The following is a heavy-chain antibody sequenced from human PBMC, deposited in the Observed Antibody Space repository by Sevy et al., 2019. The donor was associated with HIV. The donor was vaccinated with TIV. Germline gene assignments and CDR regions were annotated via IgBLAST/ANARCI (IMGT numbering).Heavy chain of an antibody. CDR2: IKSKMDGRAA. CDR1: GFPFKNAW. Sequence: GGSLRLSCTVSGFPFKNAWMHWVRQAPGRGLEWVGRIKSKMDGRAAEYSAPVKGRLRISRDDSKNTVYLQMNSLKIEDTAVYYCSTPRLGAFWATFDIWGQGTMVTVSS. CDR3: STPRLGAFWATFDI. D-gene: IGHD1-26*01. J-gene: IGHJ3*02. V-gene: IGHV3-15*07.